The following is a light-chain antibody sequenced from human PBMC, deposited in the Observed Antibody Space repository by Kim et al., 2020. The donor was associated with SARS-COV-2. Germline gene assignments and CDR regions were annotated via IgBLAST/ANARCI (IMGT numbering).Light chain of an antibody. CDR2: VGTGGIVG. V-gene: IGLV9-49*03. Sequence: CTLSSGYSNYKVEWYQQRPGKGPRFVMRVGTGGIVGSKGDGIPDRFSVMGSGLNRYLTIRNIQGEDEGDYHCEADHGSGTNFVWVFGGGTQLTVL. CDR1: SGYSNYK. J-gene: IGLJ3*02. CDR3: EADHGSGTNFVWV.